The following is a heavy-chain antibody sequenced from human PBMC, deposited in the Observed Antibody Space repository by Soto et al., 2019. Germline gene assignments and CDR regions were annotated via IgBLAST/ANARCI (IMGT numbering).Heavy chain of an antibody. CDR2: IIPIFGTA. CDR1: GGTFSSYA. CDR3: ARTQGCSGGSCYGWFDP. D-gene: IGHD2-15*01. J-gene: IGHJ5*02. V-gene: IGHV1-69*13. Sequence: SVKVSCKASGGTFSSYAISWVRQAPGQGLEWMGGIIPIFGTANYAQKFQGRVTITADESTSTAYMELSSLRSEDTAVYYCARTQGCSGGSCYGWFDPWGQGTLVTVSS.